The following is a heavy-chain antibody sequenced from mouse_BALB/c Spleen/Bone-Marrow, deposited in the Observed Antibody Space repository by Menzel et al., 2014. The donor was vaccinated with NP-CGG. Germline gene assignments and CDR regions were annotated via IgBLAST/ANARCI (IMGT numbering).Heavy chain of an antibody. J-gene: IGHJ2*01. CDR3: ARKYGDY. D-gene: IGHD2-10*02. CDR2: IYPGGGDT. V-gene: IGHV1-80*01. Sequence: VKLQESGAELVRPGSSVKISCKASGYVFSSYWMNWVKQRPGQGLEWIGQIYPGGGDTNYNGKFKGKATLTADKSSSTAYMQLSSLTSEDSAVYFCARKYGDYWGQGTTLTVSS. CDR1: GYVFSSYW.